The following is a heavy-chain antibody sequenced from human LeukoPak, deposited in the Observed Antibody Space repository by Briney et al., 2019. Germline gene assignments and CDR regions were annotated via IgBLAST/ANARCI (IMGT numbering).Heavy chain of an antibody. J-gene: IGHJ5*02. CDR2: INTNSGGT. CDR3: VIDRALCSGGSCYSRWFDP. V-gene: IGHV1-2*02. CDR1: GYSFTDYY. Sequence: GASVKVSCKAFGYSFTDYYMHWARQAPGQGHEWVGWINTNSGGTHYAQKFKDRVTMTRDTSISKAYMELSSVRSDDTAVYYCVIDRALCSGGSCYSRWFDPWGQGTLVTVSS. D-gene: IGHD2-15*01.